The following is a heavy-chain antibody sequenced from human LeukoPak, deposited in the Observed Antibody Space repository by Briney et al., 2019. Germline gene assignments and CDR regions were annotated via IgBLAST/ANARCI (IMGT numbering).Heavy chain of an antibody. CDR2: ISGSGGST. CDR1: GFTFSSYA. Sequence: PGGSLRLSCAASGFTFSSYAMSWVRQAPGKGLEWVSAISGSGGSTYYADSVKGRFTISRDNSKNTLYLQMNSLRAEDTAVYYCAKKVGIVVVPAASDYWGQGTLVTVSS. CDR3: AKKVGIVVVPAASDY. D-gene: IGHD2-2*01. V-gene: IGHV3-23*01. J-gene: IGHJ4*02.